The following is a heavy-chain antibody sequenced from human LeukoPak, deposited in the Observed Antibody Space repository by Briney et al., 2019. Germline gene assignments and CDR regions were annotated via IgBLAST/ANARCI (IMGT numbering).Heavy chain of an antibody. CDR3: ARDIGLRKAAPPGWFDP. J-gene: IGHJ5*02. CDR2: IKQDGSEK. CDR1: GFTFSSSW. Sequence: GGSLRLSCAASGFTFSSSWMTWGRQAPGKGLEWVASIKQDGSEKYCVDSVKGRFTISRDNANNSLYLQMNSLRADDTAVYYCARDIGLRKAAPPGWFDPWGQGALVTVSS. V-gene: IGHV3-7*01. D-gene: IGHD6-6*01.